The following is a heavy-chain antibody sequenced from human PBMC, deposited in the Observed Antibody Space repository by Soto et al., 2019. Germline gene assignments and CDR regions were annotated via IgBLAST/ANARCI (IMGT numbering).Heavy chain of an antibody. J-gene: IGHJ3*02. CDR3: ARRRYYDILTENSYDAFDI. CDR2: IDPTDSYT. D-gene: IGHD3-9*01. Sequence: PGESLKISCQASGYSFTTYWISWVRQMPGKGLECMGRIDPTDSYTDYGPSFEGHVTMSVDRSINTAYLEWSSLKASDTAMYYCARRRYYDILTENSYDAFDIWGQGTMVTVSS. CDR1: GYSFTTYW. V-gene: IGHV5-10-1*01.